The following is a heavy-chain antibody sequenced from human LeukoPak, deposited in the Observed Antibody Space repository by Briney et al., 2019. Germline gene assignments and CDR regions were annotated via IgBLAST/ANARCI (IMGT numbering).Heavy chain of an antibody. Sequence: PGGSLRLSCAASGFTFSSYSMNWVRQAPGKGLEWVANIKQDGSEKYYVDSVKGRFTISRDNAKNSLYLQMNSLRAEDTAVYYCAREGRGVTGYFGYWGQGTLVTASS. D-gene: IGHD3-10*01. CDR1: GFTFSSYS. CDR3: AREGRGVTGYFGY. J-gene: IGHJ4*02. CDR2: IKQDGSEK. V-gene: IGHV3-7*01.